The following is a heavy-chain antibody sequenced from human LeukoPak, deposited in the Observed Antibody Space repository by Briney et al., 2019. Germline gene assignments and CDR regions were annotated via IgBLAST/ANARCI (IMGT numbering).Heavy chain of an antibody. D-gene: IGHD1-1*01. CDR2: IRSKTEGETK. CDR1: RITFRNAW. Sequence: GGSLRLSCAVSRITFRNAWMSWVRQAPGKGLEWVARIRSKTEGETKEYAASVQGRFTIARDDSRSRLYLQMNSLKTEDTAVYYCATGVVTGTSRWGQGTLVTVSS. J-gene: IGHJ4*02. CDR3: ATGVVTGTSR. V-gene: IGHV3-15*01.